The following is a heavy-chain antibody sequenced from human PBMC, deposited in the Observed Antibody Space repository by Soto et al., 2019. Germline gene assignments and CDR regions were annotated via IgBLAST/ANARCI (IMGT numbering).Heavy chain of an antibody. CDR1: GGSVSGDKNY. J-gene: IGHJ6*02. D-gene: IGHD3-3*01. CDR3: STSPRFVFGC. Sequence: QVQLQESGPGLVKPSETLSLTCSVSGGSVSGDKNYCSWIRQSPGKGLEWSGFFSYSGATIYNPSPMSRPTISLNRCKNQLSLRLSSVTASDTALYYCSTSPRFVFGCWGQWTSGIVSS. CDR2: FSYSGAT. V-gene: IGHV4-61*01.